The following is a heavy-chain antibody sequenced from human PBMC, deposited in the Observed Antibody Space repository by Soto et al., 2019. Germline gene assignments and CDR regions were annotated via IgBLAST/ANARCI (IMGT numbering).Heavy chain of an antibody. CDR1: GGSISSYY. CDR2: IYYSGST. D-gene: IGHD2-2*01. J-gene: IGHJ5*02. Sequence: SETLSLTCTVSGGSISSYYLSWIRQPPGKGLEWIGYIYYSGSTNYNPSLKSRVTISVDTSKNQFSLKLSSVTAADTAVYYCARTGYCSSTSCYVDWFDPWGQGTLVTVSS. CDR3: ARTGYCSSTSCYVDWFDP. V-gene: IGHV4-59*01.